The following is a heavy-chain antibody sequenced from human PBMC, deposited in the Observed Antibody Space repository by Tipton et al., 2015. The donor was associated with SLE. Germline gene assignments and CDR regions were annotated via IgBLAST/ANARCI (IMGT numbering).Heavy chain of an antibody. CDR3: ARGNWGSSVYYDYYMDV. V-gene: IGHV4-59*01. CDR2: IYYSGST. Sequence: TLSLTCTVSGGSISSYYWSWIRQPPGKGLEWIGSIYYSGSTNYNPSLKSRVTISVDTSKNQFSLKVSSVTAADTAVYYCARGNWGSSVYYDYYMDVWGKGTTVTVSS. J-gene: IGHJ6*03. D-gene: IGHD7-27*01. CDR1: GGSISSYY.